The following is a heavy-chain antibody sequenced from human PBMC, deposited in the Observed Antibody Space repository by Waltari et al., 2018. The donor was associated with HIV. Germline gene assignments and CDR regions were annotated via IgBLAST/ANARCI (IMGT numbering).Heavy chain of an antibody. V-gene: IGHV4-61*01. J-gene: IGHJ4*02. CDR3: ARSHCGGDCYWPQVYSFDY. CDR2: IYYRGTT. Sequence: QVQLQESGPGLVKPSETLALTCPVPGGSVRSSNYYLYQNRQSPGKGLEWIGYIYYRGTTNHNPSLKSRVTISVDTSKNQFSLNLNSVTAADTAVYYCARSHCGGDCYWPQVYSFDYWGQGSLVTVPS. CDR1: GGSVRSSNYY. D-gene: IGHD2-21*02.